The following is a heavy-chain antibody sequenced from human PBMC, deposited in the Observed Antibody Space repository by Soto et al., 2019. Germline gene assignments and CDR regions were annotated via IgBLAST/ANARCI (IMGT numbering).Heavy chain of an antibody. CDR1: GYTFTSYG. CDR3: ARSHPVAVAGTNFDY. Sequence: ASVKVSCKASGYTFTSYGISWVRQAPGQGLEWMGWISAYNGNTNYAQKLQGRVTMTTDTSTSTAYMELRSLRSDDTAVYYCARSHPVAVAGTNFDYWGQGTLVTVSS. J-gene: IGHJ4*02. V-gene: IGHV1-18*01. D-gene: IGHD6-19*01. CDR2: ISAYNGNT.